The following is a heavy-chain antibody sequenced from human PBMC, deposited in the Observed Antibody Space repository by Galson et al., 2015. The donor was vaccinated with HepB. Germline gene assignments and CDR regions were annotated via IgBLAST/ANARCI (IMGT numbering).Heavy chain of an antibody. CDR1: GYIFSNYW. J-gene: IGHJ4*02. CDR3: AKMSGGCFYY. Sequence: QSGAEVKKPGESLKISCKGSGYIFSNYWIVWVRQMPGKGLEFMGIIYPGDSDTKYSPSFQGQVTIPADKSTSTAYLQWSSLKASDTAMYYFAKMSGGCFYYWGQGTLVSVAS. CDR2: IYPGDSDT. D-gene: IGHD3-10*01. V-gene: IGHV5-51*01.